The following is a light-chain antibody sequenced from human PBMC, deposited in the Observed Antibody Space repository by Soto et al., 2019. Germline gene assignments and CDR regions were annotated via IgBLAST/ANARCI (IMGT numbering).Light chain of an antibody. CDR3: SSYTTTTWV. CDR2: EVS. V-gene: IGLV2-14*01. Sequence: QSVLTQPASVSGSPGQSITISCTGTSSDVGGYNYVSWYQQHPGKAPQLMIYEVSNRPSGVSNRFSGSKSGNTASLTISGLQAEDEGDYYCSSYTTTTWVFGGGTKLTVL. J-gene: IGLJ3*02. CDR1: SSDVGGYNY.